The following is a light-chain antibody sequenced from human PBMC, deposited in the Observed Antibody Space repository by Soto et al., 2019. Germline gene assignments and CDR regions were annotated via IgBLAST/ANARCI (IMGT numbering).Light chain of an antibody. CDR1: QSITSK. V-gene: IGKV1-39*01. J-gene: IGKJ1*01. Sequence: DIQMTQSPSSLSASVGDRVTMTCRASQSITSKLNWYQQKPGKVPKLLIYAASSLQSGVPSRFSGSGSGTDFTLTISSLQPEDFATYYCQQSYRSPPTFGQGTKVEIK. CDR2: AAS. CDR3: QQSYRSPPT.